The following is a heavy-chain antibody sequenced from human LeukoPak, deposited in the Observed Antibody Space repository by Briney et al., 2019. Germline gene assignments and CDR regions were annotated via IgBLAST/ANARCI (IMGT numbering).Heavy chain of an antibody. Sequence: GASVKVSCKASGYTFTSYGISWVRQAPGQGLEWMGWISAYNGNTNYAQKLQGRVTMTTDTSTSTAYMELRSLRSDDTAVYYCATVQSGSYYGAFDIWGQGTMVTVSS. D-gene: IGHD1-26*01. CDR1: GYTFTSYG. V-gene: IGHV1-18*01. J-gene: IGHJ3*02. CDR2: ISAYNGNT. CDR3: ATVQSGSYYGAFDI.